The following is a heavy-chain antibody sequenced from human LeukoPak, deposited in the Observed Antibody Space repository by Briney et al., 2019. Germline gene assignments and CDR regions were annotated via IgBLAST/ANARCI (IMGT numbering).Heavy chain of an antibody. J-gene: IGHJ5*02. CDR3: ARGGYFDWLGDWFDP. CDR1: GFTFSSYW. Sequence: GGSLRLSCAASGFTFSSYWMHWVRQGPGNGLVWVSRINPDGSGTSHADSVKGRFTISRDNAKNSLYLQMNSLRAEDTAVYYCARGGYFDWLGDWFDPWGQGTLVTVSS. D-gene: IGHD3-9*01. V-gene: IGHV3-74*01. CDR2: INPDGSGT.